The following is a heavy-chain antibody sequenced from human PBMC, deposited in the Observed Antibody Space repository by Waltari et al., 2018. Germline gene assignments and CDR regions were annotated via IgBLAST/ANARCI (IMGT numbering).Heavy chain of an antibody. CDR3: AKLRIVVVIVEGDDDAFDI. CDR1: GFTFSSYA. CDR2: ISGSGGST. J-gene: IGHJ3*02. V-gene: IGHV3-23*01. Sequence: EVQLLESGGGLVQPGGSLRLSCAASGFTFSSYAMSWVRQAPGKGLGWVSAISGSGGSTYYADSGKGRFTISRDNSKNTLYLQMNSLRAEDTAVYYCAKLRIVVVIVEGDDDAFDIWGQGTMVTVSS. D-gene: IGHD3-22*01.